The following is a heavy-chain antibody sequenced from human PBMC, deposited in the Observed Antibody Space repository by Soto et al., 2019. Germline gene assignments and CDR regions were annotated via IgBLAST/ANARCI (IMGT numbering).Heavy chain of an antibody. CDR1: GYTFFTYD. Sequence: QVHLVQSGVEVKTPGASVKVSCQASGYTFFTYDISWVRQAPGQGLEWMGWISTYSGDTKYAQQFQGRVTMTTDTATTTAYLELRSLRSDDTAVYYCARHHGPTTSEKWIDPWGQGTLVTVSS. V-gene: IGHV1-18*01. D-gene: IGHD5-12*01. J-gene: IGHJ5*02. CDR3: ARHHGPTTSEKWIDP. CDR2: ISTYSGDT.